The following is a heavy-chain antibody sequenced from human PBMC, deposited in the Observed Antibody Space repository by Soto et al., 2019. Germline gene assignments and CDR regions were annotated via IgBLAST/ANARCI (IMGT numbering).Heavy chain of an antibody. J-gene: IGHJ4*02. CDR3: ARDTPLFSFGYQRGNYFDE. D-gene: IGHD3-22*01. V-gene: IGHV3-66*01. CDR1: GLTVRTNS. Sequence: GGSLRLSCVVSGLTVRTNSMNWVRQAPGKGLEWVSVIYSGDKTYYTDSVKGRFAISRDTSRNMLYLQMSSLRVEDTAVYYCARDTPLFSFGYQRGNYFDEWGQGALVTVSS. CDR2: IYSGDKT.